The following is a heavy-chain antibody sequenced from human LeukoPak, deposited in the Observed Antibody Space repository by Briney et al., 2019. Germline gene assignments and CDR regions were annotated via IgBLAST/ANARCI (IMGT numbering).Heavy chain of an antibody. CDR1: GSTFSDYY. CDR2: ISSSSSYT. J-gene: IGHJ3*02. Sequence: PGGSLRLSCAASGSTFSDYYMSWIRQAPGKGLEWVSYISSSSSYTNYADSVKGRFTISRDNAKNSLYLQMNSLRAEDTAVYYCARDSGLRIAVAGTYAFDIWGQGTMVTVSS. CDR3: ARDSGLRIAVAGTYAFDI. D-gene: IGHD6-19*01. V-gene: IGHV3-11*06.